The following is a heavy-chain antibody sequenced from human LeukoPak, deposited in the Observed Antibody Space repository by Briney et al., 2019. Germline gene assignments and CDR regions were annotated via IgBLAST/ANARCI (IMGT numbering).Heavy chain of an antibody. D-gene: IGHD6-25*01. CDR3: ARGSAPFDY. J-gene: IGHJ4*02. CDR2: IY. V-gene: IGHV4-30-2*01. CDR1: GGSISSGGYY. Sequence: SETLSLTCTVSGGSISSGGYYWSWIRQPPGKGLEWIGYIYNPSLKSRVTISVDRSKNQFSLKLSSVTAADTAVYYCARGSAPFDYWGQGTLVTVSS.